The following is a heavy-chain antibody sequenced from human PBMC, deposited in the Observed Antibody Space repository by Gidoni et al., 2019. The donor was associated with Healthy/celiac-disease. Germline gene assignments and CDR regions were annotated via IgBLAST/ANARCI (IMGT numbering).Heavy chain of an antibody. V-gene: IGHV3-7*01. J-gene: IGHJ6*02. CDR3: ARDVVVATITDYYYYGMDV. CDR1: GFTFSSYW. CDR2: IKQDGSEK. Sequence: EVQLVESGGGLVQPGGSLRLSCAASGFTFSSYWMRWVRQAPGKGLEWVANIKQDGSEKYYVDSVKGRFTISRDNAKNSLYLQMNSLRAEDTAVYYCARDVVVATITDYYYYGMDVWGQGTTVTVSS. D-gene: IGHD5-12*01.